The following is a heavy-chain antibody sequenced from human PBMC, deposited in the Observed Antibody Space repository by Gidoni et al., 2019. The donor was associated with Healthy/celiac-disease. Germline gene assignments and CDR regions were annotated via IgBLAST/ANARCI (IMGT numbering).Heavy chain of an antibody. CDR1: GYSISSGYY. Sequence: PGLVKPSETLSLTCAVSGYSISSGYYWGWIRQPPGKGLEWIGSIYHSGSTYYNPSLKSRVTISVDTSKNQFSLKLSSVTAADTAVYYCARIRYYYDSSGYYHSYYFDYWGQGTLVTVSS. CDR3: ARIRYYYDSSGYYHSYYFDY. J-gene: IGHJ4*02. CDR2: IYHSGST. D-gene: IGHD3-22*01. V-gene: IGHV4-38-2*01.